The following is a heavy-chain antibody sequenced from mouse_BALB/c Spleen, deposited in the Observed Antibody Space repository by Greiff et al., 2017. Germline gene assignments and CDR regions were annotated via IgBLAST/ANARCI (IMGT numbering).Heavy chain of an antibody. V-gene: IGHV5-6-4*01. CDR2: ISSGGSYT. CDR1: GFTFSSYT. J-gene: IGHJ4*01. D-gene: IGHD2-2*01. CDR3: TRGWLPAGDYAMDY. Sequence: EVKLVESGGGLVKPGGSLKLSCAASGFTFSSYTMSWVRQTPEKRLEWVATISSGGSYTYYPDSVKGRFTISRDNAKNTLYLQMSSLKSEDTAMYYCTRGWLPAGDYAMDYWGQGTSVTVSS.